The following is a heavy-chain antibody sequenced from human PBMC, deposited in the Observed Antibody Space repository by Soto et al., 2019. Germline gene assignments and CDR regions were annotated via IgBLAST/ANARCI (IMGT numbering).Heavy chain of an antibody. CDR1: GYTFTGYY. CDR2: INPNSGGT. V-gene: IGHV1-2*04. Sequence: ASVKVSCKASGYTFTGYYMHWVRQAPGQGLEWMGWINPNSGGTNYAQKFQGWVTMTRDTSISTAYMELSRLRSDDTAVYYCATSYSSSWYYFDYWGQGTLVTAPQ. J-gene: IGHJ4*02. CDR3: ATSYSSSWYYFDY. D-gene: IGHD6-13*01.